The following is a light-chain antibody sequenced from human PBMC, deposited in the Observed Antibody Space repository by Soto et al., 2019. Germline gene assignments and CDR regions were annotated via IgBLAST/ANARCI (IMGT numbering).Light chain of an antibody. CDR3: MQGTHWPPYT. J-gene: IGKJ2*01. Sequence: DVVVTQSPLSLPVTLGRPASISCRSRQSLVYTYGDTYLNWFQPRPGQSPRRLIYRVSNRGSGVPDRFSGSGSGTDFTLKISRVEAEDGGVYYCMQGTHWPPYTFGQGTKLAIK. V-gene: IGKV2-30*01. CDR2: RVS. CDR1: QSLVYTYGDTY.